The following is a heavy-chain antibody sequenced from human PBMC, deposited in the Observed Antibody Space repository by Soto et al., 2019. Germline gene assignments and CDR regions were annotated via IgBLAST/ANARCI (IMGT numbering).Heavy chain of an antibody. V-gene: IGHV1-18*01. CDR3: ARYYGGNCNYSDY. D-gene: IGHD4-17*01. CDR1: GYTFTSYG. Sequence: QVQLVQSGAEVKKPGASVKVSCKASGYTFTSYGISWVRQAPGQGLEWMGWISAYNGNTNYAQKLQGRVTMNTDTTTSTAYMELRSLRYDDTAVYYCARYYGGNCNYSDYWGQGTLVTVSS. J-gene: IGHJ4*02. CDR2: ISAYNGNT.